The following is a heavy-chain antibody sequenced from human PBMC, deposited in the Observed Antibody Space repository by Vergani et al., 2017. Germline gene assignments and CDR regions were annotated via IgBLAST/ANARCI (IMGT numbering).Heavy chain of an antibody. CDR1: GVTFSSYG. V-gene: IGHV3-30*18. CDR3: AKDGNYYGSGSRGGFDY. Sequence: QVQLVESGGGVVQTGRSLRLSCAASGVTFSSYGMHCVRQAPGKGLEWVAVISYDGSNKYYADSVKGRFTISRDNSKNTLYLQMNSLRADDTAVYYCAKDGNYYGSGSRGGFDYWGQGTLVTVSS. D-gene: IGHD3-10*01. CDR2: ISYDGSNK. J-gene: IGHJ4*02.